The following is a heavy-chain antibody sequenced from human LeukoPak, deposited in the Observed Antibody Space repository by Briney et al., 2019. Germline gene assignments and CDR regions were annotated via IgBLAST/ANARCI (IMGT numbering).Heavy chain of an antibody. CDR1: GFTVSSNY. D-gene: IGHD5-18*01. CDR3: ARWATYSYGYYYNYGMDV. CDR2: ISTSISYI. V-gene: IGHV3-21*01. Sequence: GGSLRLSCAASGFTVSSNYMSWVRQAPGKGLEWVSSISTSISYIYYADSVKGRFTISRDNAKNSLYLQMNSLRAEDTAVYYCARWATYSYGYYYNYGMDVWGQGTTVTVSS. J-gene: IGHJ6*02.